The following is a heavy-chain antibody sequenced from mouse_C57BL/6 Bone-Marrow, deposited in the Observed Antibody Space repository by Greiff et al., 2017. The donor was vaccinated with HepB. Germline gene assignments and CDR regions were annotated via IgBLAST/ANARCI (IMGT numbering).Heavy chain of an antibody. D-gene: IGHD3-3*01. Sequence: QVQLKQPGAELVKPGASVKLSCKASGYTFTSYWMHWVKQRPGQGLEWIGMIHPNSGSTNYNEKFKSKATLTVDKSSSTAYMQLSSLTSEDSAVYYCARRDFGPWFAYWGQGTLVTVSA. CDR2: IHPNSGST. V-gene: IGHV1-64*01. CDR1: GYTFTSYW. CDR3: ARRDFGPWFAY. J-gene: IGHJ3*01.